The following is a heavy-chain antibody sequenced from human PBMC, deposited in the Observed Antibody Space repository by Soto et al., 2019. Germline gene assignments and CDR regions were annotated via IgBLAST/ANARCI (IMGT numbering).Heavy chain of an antibody. CDR2: INPSGGST. CDR3: ALTGTTKYRFEP. Sequence: ASVKVSFKASGYTFTSYYMHWVRQAPGQGLEWMGIINPSGGSTSYAQKFQGRVTMTRDTSTSTVYMELSSLRSEDTAVYYCALTGTTKYRFEPWGQGTLVTVSS. J-gene: IGHJ5*02. V-gene: IGHV1-46*01. CDR1: GYTFTSYY. D-gene: IGHD1-7*01.